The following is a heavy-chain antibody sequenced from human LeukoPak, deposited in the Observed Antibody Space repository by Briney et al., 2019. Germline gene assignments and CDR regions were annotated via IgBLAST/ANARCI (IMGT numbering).Heavy chain of an antibody. J-gene: IGHJ4*02. V-gene: IGHV3-72*01. Sequence: GGSLRLSCAASGFTFSSYSMNWIRQAPEKGLEWVGRIRKRTNSYSTEYAASVKGRFTISRDDSKNSLYLQMNSLQTEDTAVYYCANSGSYSPIDYWGQGTLVTVSS. D-gene: IGHD1-26*01. CDR1: GFTFSSYS. CDR2: IRKRTNSYST. CDR3: ANSGSYSPIDY.